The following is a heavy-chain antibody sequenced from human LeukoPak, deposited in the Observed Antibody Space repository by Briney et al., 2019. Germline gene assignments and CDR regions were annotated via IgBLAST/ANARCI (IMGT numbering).Heavy chain of an antibody. D-gene: IGHD3-10*01. CDR3: VRGPYGSGISNRFDP. CDR1: DGAIAGYS. V-gene: IGHV4-59*01. CDR2: IYYSGDT. Sequence: PSETLSLTCTVSDGAIAGYSWSWIRQPPGKGLEWIGYIYYSGDTNYNPSLQSRVTVSVDTSKNQFSLKLTSVTAADTAVYYCVRGPYGSGISNRFDPWGQGTLVIVSS. J-gene: IGHJ5*02.